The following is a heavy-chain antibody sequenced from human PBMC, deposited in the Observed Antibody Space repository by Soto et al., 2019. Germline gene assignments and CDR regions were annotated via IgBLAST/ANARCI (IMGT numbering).Heavy chain of an antibody. D-gene: IGHD1-26*01. V-gene: IGHV4-31*03. J-gene: IGHJ4*02. CDR1: GGSITRGGYY. CDR2: IYNSGTT. CDR3: ARGLITGSQYSGGWYYFDS. Sequence: SETLSLTCTVSGGSITRGGYYWSWIRQHPGKGLEWIGYIYNSGTTYYNPSLKSRVTISVDTSKNQFSLKLTSVTAADTAVYYCARGLITGSQYSGGWYYFDSWGQGTQVTVSS.